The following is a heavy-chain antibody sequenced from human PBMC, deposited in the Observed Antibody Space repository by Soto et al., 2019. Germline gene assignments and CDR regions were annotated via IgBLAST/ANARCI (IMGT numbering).Heavy chain of an antibody. CDR1: GFTFSNYG. CDR2: ISYDGSNK. Sequence: QVQLVESGGGVVQPGRSLRVSCAASGFTFSNYGMHWVRQAPGKGLEWVAVISYDGSNKYYTDSVKGRFTISRDNSKNTLYLQMNRLRAEDTAVYYCAKDAAKDLRWYFDLWGRGTLVTVSS. CDR3: AKDAAKDLRWYFDL. D-gene: IGHD6-25*01. V-gene: IGHV3-30*18. J-gene: IGHJ2*01.